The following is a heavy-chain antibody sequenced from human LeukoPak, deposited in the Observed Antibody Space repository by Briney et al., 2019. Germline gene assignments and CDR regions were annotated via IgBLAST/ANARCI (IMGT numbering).Heavy chain of an antibody. CDR2: IKQDGSEK. D-gene: IGHD6-6*01. CDR1: GFTVSSNY. J-gene: IGHJ4*02. CDR3: ARDSSSTYYFDS. Sequence: GGSLRLSCAASGFTVSSNYMSWVRQAPGKGLEWVANIKQDGSEKYYVDSVKGRFTISRDNAKNSLYLQMNNLRAEDTAVYYCARDSSSTYYFDSWGQGTLVTVSS. V-gene: IGHV3-7*01.